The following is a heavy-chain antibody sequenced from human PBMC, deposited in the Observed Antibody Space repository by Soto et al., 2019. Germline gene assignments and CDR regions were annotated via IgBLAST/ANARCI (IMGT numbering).Heavy chain of an antibody. D-gene: IGHD6-19*01. CDR1: RGSFIGYY. J-gene: IGHJ4*02. V-gene: IGHV4-34*01. Sequence: PXXTLSLTCAVYRGSFIGYYWSWIRQPPGXGLEWIGEIXDSGSXNYNPSLKSRVXISVDTSXXQFSLKLRSLTAEDTAIYYCARVDSSGWTPFDYWGQGSLVTVYS. CDR3: ARVDSSGWTPFDY. CDR2: IXDSGSX.